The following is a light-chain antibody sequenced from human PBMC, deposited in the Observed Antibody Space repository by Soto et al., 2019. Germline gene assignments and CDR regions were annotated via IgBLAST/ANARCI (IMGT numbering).Light chain of an antibody. CDR1: QSVSGY. CDR3: LQPYSWPWT. CDR2: RIF. V-gene: IGKV3-15*01. J-gene: IGKJ1*01. Sequence: EIVMTQSPGTVSVFPGETVTLSCRASQSVSGYLDWFHQKPGQAPRLVLLRIFTRAIGVPARFSGSGSETEFTLTISGLQSEDSGVYYCLQPYSWPWTFGQGTNVELK.